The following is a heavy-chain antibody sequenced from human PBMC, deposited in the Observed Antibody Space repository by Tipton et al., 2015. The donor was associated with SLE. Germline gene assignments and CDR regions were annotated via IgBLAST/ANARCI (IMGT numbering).Heavy chain of an antibody. CDR3: ARESGRWGVFDF. CDR2: VYSNGDT. CDR1: DGSISPYY. V-gene: IGHV4-59*01. D-gene: IGHD1-26*01. J-gene: IGHJ3*01. Sequence: LRLSCTVSDGSISPYYWSWIRQPPGKGLEWLGYVYSNGDTTYNASLKSRVAISVDTSKNQFSLKLRSVTPADTAVYYCARESGRWGVFDFWGRGTMVTFSS.